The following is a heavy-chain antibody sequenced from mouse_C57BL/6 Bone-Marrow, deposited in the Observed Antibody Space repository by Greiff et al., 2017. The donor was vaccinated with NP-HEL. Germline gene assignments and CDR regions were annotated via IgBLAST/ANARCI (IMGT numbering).Heavy chain of an antibody. CDR1: GYTFTDYE. J-gene: IGHJ2*01. CDR3: TRWLLRLDY. CDR2: IDPETGGT. V-gene: IGHV1-15*01. D-gene: IGHD2-3*01. Sequence: QLQQSGAELVRPGASVTLSCKASGYTFTDYEMHWVKQTPVPGLEWIGAIDPETGGTAYNQKFKGKAILTADKTSSTAYMELRSLTSEDSAVYYCTRWLLRLDYWGQGTTLTVSS.